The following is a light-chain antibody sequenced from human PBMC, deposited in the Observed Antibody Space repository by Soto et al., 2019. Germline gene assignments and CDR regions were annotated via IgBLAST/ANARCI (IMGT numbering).Light chain of an antibody. Sequence: EIVLTQSPGTLSLSPGERATLSCRASQSVSSSYLAWYQQKPGQAPRLLIYGASSRATVIPDRFSGSGSGTDFTLTISRLEPEDFAVYYCQQYGSLPFTFGPGTKVDIK. V-gene: IGKV3-20*01. CDR1: QSVSSSY. CDR2: GAS. J-gene: IGKJ3*01. CDR3: QQYGSLPFT.